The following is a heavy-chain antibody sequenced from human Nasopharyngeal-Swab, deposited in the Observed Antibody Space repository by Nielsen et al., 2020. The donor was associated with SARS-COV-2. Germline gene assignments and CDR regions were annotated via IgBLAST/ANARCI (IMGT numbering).Heavy chain of an antibody. CDR2: ISSSSSYT. CDR3: ARGRPYYYDSSVSDAFDI. CDR1: GFTFSDYY. D-gene: IGHD3-22*01. Sequence: GESLKISCAASGFTFSDYYMSWIRQAPGKGLEWVSYISSSSSYTNYADSVKGRFTISRDNAKNSLYLQMNSLRAEDTAVYYCARGRPYYYDSSVSDAFDIWGQGTMVTVSS. J-gene: IGHJ3*02. V-gene: IGHV3-11*06.